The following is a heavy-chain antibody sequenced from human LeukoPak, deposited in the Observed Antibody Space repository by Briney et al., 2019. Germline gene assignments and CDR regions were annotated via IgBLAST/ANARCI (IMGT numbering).Heavy chain of an antibody. Sequence: VASVKVSCKASGYTFTGYYMHWVRQAPGQGLEWMGWINPNSGGTSYAQKFQGRVTMTRDTSISTAYMELSWLRSDDTAVYYCANLHYGGHSEGSFDTWGQGTVVTVSS. V-gene: IGHV1-2*02. J-gene: IGHJ3*02. CDR3: ANLHYGGHSEGSFDT. D-gene: IGHD4-23*01. CDR1: GYTFTGYY. CDR2: INPNSGGT.